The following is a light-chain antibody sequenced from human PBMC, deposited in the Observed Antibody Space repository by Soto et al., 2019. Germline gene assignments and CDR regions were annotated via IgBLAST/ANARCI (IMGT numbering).Light chain of an antibody. Sequence: QPVLTQSPSASASLGASVKLTCTLSSGHSSYTIAWHQQQPHKGPRYLMKLDSDGSHRKGDGIPDRFSGSSSGTERYLTISSLQSEDEADYYCQTWATGPDWVFGGGTKLTVL. CDR3: QTWATGPDWV. CDR1: SGHSSYT. CDR2: LDSDGSH. J-gene: IGLJ3*02. V-gene: IGLV4-69*01.